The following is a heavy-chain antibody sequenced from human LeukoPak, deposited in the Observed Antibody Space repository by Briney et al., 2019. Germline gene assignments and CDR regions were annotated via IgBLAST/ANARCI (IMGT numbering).Heavy chain of an antibody. CDR3: ARHLYYYGSGSRYFDY. J-gene: IGHJ4*02. CDR2: MYHTGNI. V-gene: IGHV4-39*01. CDR1: GGSISSRNYY. D-gene: IGHD3-10*01. Sequence: PAETLSLTCTVSGGSISSRNYYWGWVRQPPGKGLEWIGSMYHTGNIYHNPSLESRASISVDTSKNQFSVRLSSVTPADTAVYYCARHLYYYGSGSRYFDYWGQGTLVTVSS.